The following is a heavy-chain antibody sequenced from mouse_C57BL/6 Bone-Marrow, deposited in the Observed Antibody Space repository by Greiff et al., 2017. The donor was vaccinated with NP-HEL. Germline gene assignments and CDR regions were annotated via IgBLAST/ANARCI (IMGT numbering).Heavy chain of an antibody. CDR2: IRNKANNHAT. CDR3: TGWLLLAWFAY. V-gene: IGHV6-6*01. Sequence: EVQGVESGGGLVQPGGSMKLSCAASGFTFSDAWMDWVRQSPEKGLEWVAEIRNKANNHATYYAESVKGRFNISRDDSKSSVYLQMNSLRAEDTGIYYCTGWLLLAWFAYWGQGTLVTVSA. J-gene: IGHJ3*01. CDR1: GFTFSDAW. D-gene: IGHD2-3*01.